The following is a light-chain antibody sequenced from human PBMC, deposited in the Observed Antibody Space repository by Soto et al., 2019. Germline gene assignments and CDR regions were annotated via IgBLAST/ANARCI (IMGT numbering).Light chain of an antibody. CDR1: SHDIGNGYDS. J-gene: IGLJ1*01. Sequence: QSVLTQPASVSGSPGQSITISCTGTSHDIGNGYDSVSWYQQHPGKAPKLIIYDVVNRPSGVSSRFSGSKSGNTASLTISGLQAEDEADYYCCSYTTNIAPYAFGTGTKVTVL. CDR2: DVV. CDR3: CSYTTNIAPYA. V-gene: IGLV2-14*03.